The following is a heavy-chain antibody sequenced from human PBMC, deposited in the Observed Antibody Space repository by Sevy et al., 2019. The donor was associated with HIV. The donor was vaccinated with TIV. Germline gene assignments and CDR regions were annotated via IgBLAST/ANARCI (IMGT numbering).Heavy chain of an antibody. Sequence: GGSLRLSCAVSGFSFDSYGMTWVRQAPGKGLEWVSVIYSGGSTYYADSVKGRFTISRDNSKNTLYLQMNSLRAEDTAVYYCARAPYDSSGYFYWGQGTLVTVSS. CDR2: IYSGGST. D-gene: IGHD3-22*01. J-gene: IGHJ4*02. CDR3: ARAPYDSSGYFY. V-gene: IGHV3-53*01. CDR1: GFSFDSYG.